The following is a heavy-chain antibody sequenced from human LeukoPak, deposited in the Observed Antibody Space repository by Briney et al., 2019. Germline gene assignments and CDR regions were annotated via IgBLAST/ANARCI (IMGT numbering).Heavy chain of an antibody. CDR2: IYPADSDT. Sequence: GESLKISCKGSGYSFTSYWIGWVRQMPGKGLEWMGIIYPADSDTRYSPSFQGQVTISADKSTSTAYLQWNSLKSSDTAMYYCARPPLGVAARPYFEYWGQGTLVTVSS. V-gene: IGHV5-51*01. D-gene: IGHD6-6*01. J-gene: IGHJ4*02. CDR3: ARPPLGVAARPYFEY. CDR1: GYSFTSYW.